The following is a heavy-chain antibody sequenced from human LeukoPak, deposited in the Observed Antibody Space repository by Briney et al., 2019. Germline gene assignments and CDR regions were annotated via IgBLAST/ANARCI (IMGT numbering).Heavy chain of an antibody. CDR3: ARYSEPPRYFDY. J-gene: IGHJ4*02. CDR2: IYYSGTT. V-gene: IGHV4-59*01. Sequence: PSETLSLTCTVSGGSISGYSWSWIRQPPGKGLEWIGYIYYSGTTNYNPSLKSRVTISVDTSNNQFSLRLTSVTAADTAVYYRARYSEPPRYFDYWGQGTLVTVSS. CDR1: GGSISGYS. D-gene: IGHD2-15*01.